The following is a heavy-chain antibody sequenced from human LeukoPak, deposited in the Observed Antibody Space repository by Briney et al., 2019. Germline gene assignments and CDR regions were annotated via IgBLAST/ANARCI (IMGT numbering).Heavy chain of an antibody. CDR2: ISSSGGWT. Sequence: PGGSLRLSCAASGFTFSSYAMNWVRQAPGKGQEWVSGISSSGGWTYYADSVKGRFTISRDNSKNTLYLQIKSLRAEDTAVYYSAKGFDSSGYSAGFDYWGQGTLVTVSS. D-gene: IGHD3-22*01. J-gene: IGHJ4*02. CDR1: GFTFSSYA. V-gene: IGHV3-23*01. CDR3: AKGFDSSGYSAGFDY.